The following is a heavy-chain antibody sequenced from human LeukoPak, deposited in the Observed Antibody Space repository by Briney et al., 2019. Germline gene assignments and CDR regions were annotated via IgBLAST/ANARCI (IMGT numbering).Heavy chain of an antibody. V-gene: IGHV3-49*02. J-gene: IGHJ4*02. D-gene: IGHD2-21*02. CDR3: SNSYCGGDCYSGGYFDY. CDR1: GFTFSSFP. CDR2: IRSKAYGGTT. Sequence: PGGSLRPSCAASGFTFSSFPMNWVRQAREKGLEWVGFIRSKAYGGTTEYAASVKGRFTISRDDSKSIAYLQMNSLKTEDTAVYYCSNSYCGGDCYSGGYFDYWGQGTLVTVSS.